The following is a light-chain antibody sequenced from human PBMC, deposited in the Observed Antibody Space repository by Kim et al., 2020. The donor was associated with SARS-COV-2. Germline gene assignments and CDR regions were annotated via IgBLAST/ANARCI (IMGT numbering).Light chain of an antibody. Sequence: ASVGDRVTITCRASQDISSYLAWYQVKPGKTPNLLIYAASTLESGVPSRFSGSGSGTEFTLTISTLQPEDLPTYYCQQLNSYPLTFGGGTKVDIK. CDR2: AAS. CDR3: QQLNSYPLT. CDR1: QDISSY. J-gene: IGKJ4*01. V-gene: IGKV1-9*01.